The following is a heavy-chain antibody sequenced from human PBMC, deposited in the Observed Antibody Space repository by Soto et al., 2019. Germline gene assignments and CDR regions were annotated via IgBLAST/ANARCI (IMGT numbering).Heavy chain of an antibody. V-gene: IGHV1-46*01. CDR2: INPSGGST. Sequence: ASVKVSCKASGYTFTSYYMHWVRQAPGQGLEWMGIINPSGGSTSYAQKFQGRVTMTRDTSTSTVYMELSSLRSEDTAVYYCARDNWYMSTFGGVNQYNWFDPWGKGTLVTVSS. CDR3: ARDNWYMSTFGGVNQYNWFDP. CDR1: GYTFTSYY. J-gene: IGHJ5*02. D-gene: IGHD3-16*01.